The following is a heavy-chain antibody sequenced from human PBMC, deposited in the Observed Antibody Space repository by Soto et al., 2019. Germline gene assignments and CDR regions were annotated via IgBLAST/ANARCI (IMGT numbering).Heavy chain of an antibody. D-gene: IGHD1-26*01. J-gene: IGHJ6*02. V-gene: IGHV4-61*01. CDR1: GGAVSSGSYY. Sequence: SETLSLTCTVSGGAVSSGSYYWSWIRQPPGKGLEWIGYVHYSGSTNYSPSLKSRVTISVDTSKNQFSLKLNSVTAADTAVYYCARDRYRYSGGSYYYYGMDVWGQGTTVTSP. CDR3: ARDRYRYSGGSYYYYGMDV. CDR2: VHYSGST.